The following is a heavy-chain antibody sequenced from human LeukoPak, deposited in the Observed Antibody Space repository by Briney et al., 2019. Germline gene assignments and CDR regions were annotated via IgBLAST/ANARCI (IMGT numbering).Heavy chain of an antibody. V-gene: IGHV4-34*01. CDR1: GGSISSYY. CDR3: ARRGFWEQLQRYFDY. Sequence: KASETLSLTCTVSGGSISSYYWSWIRQPPGKGLEWIGEINHSGSTNYNPSLKSRVTISVDTSKNQFSLKLSSVTAADTAVYYCARRGFWEQLQRYFDYWGQGTLVTVSS. J-gene: IGHJ4*02. D-gene: IGHD1-26*01. CDR2: INHSGST.